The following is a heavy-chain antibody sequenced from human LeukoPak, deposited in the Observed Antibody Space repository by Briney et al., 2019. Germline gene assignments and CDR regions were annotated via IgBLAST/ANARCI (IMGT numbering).Heavy chain of an antibody. CDR3: ARETTVVTPGRSDVFDI. Sequence: SETLSLTCTVSGGSISSHYWNWIRQPPGKGLEWIGYIYYSGSTNYNPSLKSRVTISVDTSKNQFSLKLSSVTAADTAVYYCARETTVVTPGRSDVFDIWGQGTTVTVSS. V-gene: IGHV4-59*11. D-gene: IGHD4-23*01. J-gene: IGHJ3*02. CDR1: GGSISSHY. CDR2: IYYSGST.